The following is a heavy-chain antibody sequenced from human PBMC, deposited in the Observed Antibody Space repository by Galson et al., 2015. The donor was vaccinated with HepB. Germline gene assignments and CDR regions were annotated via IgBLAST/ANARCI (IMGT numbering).Heavy chain of an antibody. CDR2: IKSKTDGGTT. Sequence: SLRLSCAASGFTFSNAWMSWVRQAPGKGLEWVGRIKSKTDGGTTDYAAPVKGRFTISRDDSKNTLYLQMNSLKTEDTAVYYCSGLNMVRGVIIGGQGTLVTVSS. J-gene: IGHJ4*02. D-gene: IGHD3-10*01. CDR3: SGLNMVRGVII. CDR1: GFTFSNAW. V-gene: IGHV3-15*01.